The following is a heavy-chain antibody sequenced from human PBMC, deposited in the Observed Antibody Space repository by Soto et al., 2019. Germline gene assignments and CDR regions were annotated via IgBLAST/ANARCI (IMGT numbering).Heavy chain of an antibody. V-gene: IGHV3-33*01. J-gene: IGHJ5*02. D-gene: IGHD1-1*01. CDR1: GFTFSRYG. CDR2: IFYDGSRK. CDR3: VWEERDNEGNWFDP. Sequence: QVPLVESGGGVVQHGRTLKLSCAASGFTFSRYGMHWVRQAPGTGLEWVAVIFYDGSRKEYAASLKGRFTISRDNSQNTLYLQMNRLRAEDTAVYYCVWEERDNEGNWFDPLGQETLVTVSS.